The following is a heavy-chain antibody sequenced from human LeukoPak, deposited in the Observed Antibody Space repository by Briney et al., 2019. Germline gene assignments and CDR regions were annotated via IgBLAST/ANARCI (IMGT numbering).Heavy chain of an antibody. CDR3: ARTTRSVDTAADY. CDR1: GFTFSDYY. CDR2: ISSSGSTI. D-gene: IGHD5-18*01. V-gene: IGHV3-11*01. J-gene: IGHJ4*02. Sequence: GGSLRLSCAASGFTFSDYYMSWIRQAPGKGLEWVSYISSSGSTIYYADSVKGRFTISRDNAKNSLYLQMNSLRAEDTAVYYCARTTRSVDTAADYWGQGTLVTVSS.